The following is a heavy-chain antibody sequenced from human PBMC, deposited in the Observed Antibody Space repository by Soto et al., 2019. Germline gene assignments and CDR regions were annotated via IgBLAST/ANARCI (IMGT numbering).Heavy chain of an antibody. CDR1: GYTFISYG. D-gene: IGHD3-10*01. V-gene: IGHV1-18*01. CDR2: FSPYNTNS. CDR3: ARDPMVRGVGKGLDV. Sequence: QVQLVQSGAEVKKPGASVKVSCKASGYTFISYGISWVRQAPGRGLEYMGWFSPYNTNSNYAQKFQGRVTMTTDTPTNTAYMELRSLRSDDTAVYFCARDPMVRGVGKGLDVWGQGTTVTVSS. J-gene: IGHJ6*02.